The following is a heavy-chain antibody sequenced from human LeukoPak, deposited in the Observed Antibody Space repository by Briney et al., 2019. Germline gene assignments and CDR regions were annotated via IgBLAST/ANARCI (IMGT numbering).Heavy chain of an antibody. J-gene: IGHJ4*02. CDR1: GFTFSTYG. Sequence: GGSLRLSCAASGFTFSTYGMNWVRQAPGKGLEWISFISRSSTPIYYADSVRGRFTISRDNAKNSLYLQMNSLRAEDTAVYYCARDRHGGRLGEFDYWGQGTLVTVSS. CDR3: ARDRHGGRLGEFDY. V-gene: IGHV3-48*04. CDR2: ISRSSTPI. D-gene: IGHD3-16*01.